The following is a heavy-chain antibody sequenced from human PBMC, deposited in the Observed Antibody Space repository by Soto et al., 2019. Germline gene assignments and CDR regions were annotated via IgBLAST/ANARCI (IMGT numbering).Heavy chain of an antibody. CDR3: AGSILRFLEWLLSSYYGMDV. Sequence: SVKVSCKASGGTFSSYAISWVRQAPGQGLEWMGGIIPIFGTANYAQKFQGRVTITADESTSTAYMELSSLRSEDTAVYYCAGSILRFLEWLLSSYYGMDVWGQGTTVTVSS. V-gene: IGHV1-69*13. CDR2: IIPIFGTA. J-gene: IGHJ6*02. CDR1: GGTFSSYA. D-gene: IGHD3-3*01.